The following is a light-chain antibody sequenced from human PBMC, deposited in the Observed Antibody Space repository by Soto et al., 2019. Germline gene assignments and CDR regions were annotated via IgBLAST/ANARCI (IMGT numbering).Light chain of an antibody. Sequence: AIQMTQSPSSLSASVGDRVTITCRSSQGIRTELAWYQQKPGKAPKLLIYGASSLQSEVPSRFSGSGSGIHFTLTISSLQPEDFATYYCLQDYSYPRTFGQGTKV. CDR3: LQDYSYPRT. J-gene: IGKJ1*01. V-gene: IGKV1-6*01. CDR1: QGIRTE. CDR2: GAS.